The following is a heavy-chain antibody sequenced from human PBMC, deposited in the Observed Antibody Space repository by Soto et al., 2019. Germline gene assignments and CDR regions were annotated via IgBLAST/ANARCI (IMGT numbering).Heavy chain of an antibody. J-gene: IGHJ6*02. CDR3: ARDYYDSSGYWGHYYYGMDV. CDR2: IYTSGST. V-gene: IGHV4-4*07. CDR1: GGSISSYN. D-gene: IGHD3-22*01. Sequence: SETLSLTCTVSGGSISSYNWSWIRQPAGKGLEWIGRIYTSGSTNYNPSLKSRVTMSVDTSKNQFSLKLSSVTAADTAVYYCARDYYDSSGYWGHYYYGMDVWGQGTTVTGSS.